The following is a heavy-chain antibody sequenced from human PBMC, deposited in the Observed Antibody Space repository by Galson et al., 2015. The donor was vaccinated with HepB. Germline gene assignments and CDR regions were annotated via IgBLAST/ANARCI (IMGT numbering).Heavy chain of an antibody. CDR3: AQEDWDVTGRSAVF. CDR1: GFTFSIYA. D-gene: IGHD1-20*01. CDR2: ISFDGKAD. V-gene: IGHV3-30*18. J-gene: IGHJ4*02. Sequence: SLRLSGAASGFTFSIYAMNWVRQAPGKGLEWVARISFDGKADVYADSVKGRFTISRDNSRDTLYLQMNSLTVEDTAVYYCAQEDWDVTGRSAVFWGQGTLVTVSS.